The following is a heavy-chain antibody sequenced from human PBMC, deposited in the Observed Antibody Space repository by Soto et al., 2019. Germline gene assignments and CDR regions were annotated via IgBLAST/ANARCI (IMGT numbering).Heavy chain of an antibody. V-gene: IGHV1-69*01. J-gene: IGHJ4*02. D-gene: IGHD3-22*01. CDR1: GGLFSSYP. Sequence: QEQLVQSGAEVKKPGSSVKVSCKASGGLFSSYPISWVRQVPGQGLEWMGGIIPVFQTAYYTQRIKGRDTITSDESTNTAYMELSSLISEDTAIDYCARGGSGYTWFNEFGGQGTLVTVSS. CDR2: IIPVFQTA. CDR3: ARGGSGYTWFNEF.